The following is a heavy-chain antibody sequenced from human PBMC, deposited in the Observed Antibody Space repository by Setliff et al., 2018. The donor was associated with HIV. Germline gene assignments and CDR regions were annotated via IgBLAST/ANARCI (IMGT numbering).Heavy chain of an antibody. J-gene: IGHJ5*02. CDR1: TESLTRYD. V-gene: IGHV4-34*01. CDR2: IDDSGSI. CDR3: ARVKSIKTTLVRLWPRFDL. D-gene: IGHD3-10*01. Sequence: TSETLSLTCAVYTESLTRYDWAWIRQSPEKGLEWIGEIDDSGSIIYNPSLQSRVTMLVDTSKNQFSLKVRSLTAADTGLYYCARVKSIKTTLVRLWPRFDLWGQGTQVTVSS.